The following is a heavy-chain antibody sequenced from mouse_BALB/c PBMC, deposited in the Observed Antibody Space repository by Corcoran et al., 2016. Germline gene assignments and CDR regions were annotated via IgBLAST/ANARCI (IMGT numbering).Heavy chain of an antibody. CDR2: IYPGSGNT. D-gene: IGHD2-1*01. J-gene: IGHJ2*01. CDR3: ARGHGNYYFDY. Sequence: QIQLQQSGPELVKPGASVKISCKASGYTFTDYYINWVKQKPGQGLEWIGWIYPGSGNTKYTEKFKGKATLTVDTSSSTAYMQLSSLTSEDTAVYFCARGHGNYYFDYWGQGTTLTVSS. V-gene: IGHV1-84*02. CDR1: GYTFTDYY.